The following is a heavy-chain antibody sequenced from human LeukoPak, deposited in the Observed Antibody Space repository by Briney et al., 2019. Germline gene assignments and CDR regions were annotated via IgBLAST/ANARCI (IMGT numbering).Heavy chain of an antibody. V-gene: IGHV1-2*02. Sequence: ASVKVSCKASGYTFTGYYMYWLRQAPGQGLEWMGWINPNSGDTNYAQRFQGSVTMTRDTSISTAYMELSRLRSDDTAVYHCARGRGSYSFDYWGQGTLVTVSS. CDR3: ARGRGSYSFDY. CDR2: INPNSGDT. D-gene: IGHD1-26*01. CDR1: GYTFTGYY. J-gene: IGHJ4*02.